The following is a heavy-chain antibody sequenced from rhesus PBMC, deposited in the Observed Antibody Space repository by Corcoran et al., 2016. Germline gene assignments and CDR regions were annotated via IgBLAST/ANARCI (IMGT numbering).Heavy chain of an antibody. D-gene: IGHD3-34*01. CDR1: GGSISDDSY. CDR3: ARFSYWGDHAFDF. J-gene: IGHJ3*01. CDR2: INVNSGST. Sequence: QVQLQESGPGLVKPSETLSLTCAVSGGSISDDSYWTWIRQPPGKGLEWIGEINVNSGSTNDNPSLKSRVTISKDASKNQFSLKLSSVTAADTAVYYCARFSYWGDHAFDFWGQGLSVTVSS. V-gene: IGHV4-106*01.